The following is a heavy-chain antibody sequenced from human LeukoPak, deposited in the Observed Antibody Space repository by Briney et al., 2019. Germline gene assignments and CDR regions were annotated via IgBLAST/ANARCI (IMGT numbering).Heavy chain of an antibody. Sequence: GGSLRLSCAASGFTFSSYGTHWVRQAPGKGLEWVAFIQNDGSNKYYADSVKGRFTISRDNSKNTLSLQMNSLRTEDTAVYYCAKDQANYASRYYYMDVWGNGTTVTVSS. J-gene: IGHJ6*03. CDR2: IQNDGSNK. CDR3: AKDQANYASRYYYMDV. V-gene: IGHV3-30*02. CDR1: GFTFSSYG. D-gene: IGHD5-24*01.